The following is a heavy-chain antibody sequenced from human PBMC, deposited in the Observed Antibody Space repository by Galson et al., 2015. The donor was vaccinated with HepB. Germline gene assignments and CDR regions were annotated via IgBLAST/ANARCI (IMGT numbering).Heavy chain of an antibody. CDR1: GYSISSGYL. CDR3: ARERPYDAFDF. J-gene: IGHJ3*01. Sequence: ETLSLTCTVSGYSISSGYLWAWIRQPPGKGLESIGSIYHNGGTYYNPSLTSRVTMSVDMSKNQFSLKLSSVTAADTALYYCARERPYDAFDFWGQGTMVTVSS. CDR2: IYHNGGT. V-gene: IGHV4-38-2*02.